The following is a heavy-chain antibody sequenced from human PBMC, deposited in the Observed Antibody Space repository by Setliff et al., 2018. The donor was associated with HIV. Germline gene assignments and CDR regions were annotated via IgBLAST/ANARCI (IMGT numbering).Heavy chain of an antibody. V-gene: IGHV1-58*02. D-gene: IGHD3-10*01. Sequence: SVKVSCKASGFTFTSSAMQWVRQARGQRLEWIGWIVVGSDNTNYAQKFQERVTITRDLSTSTAYMELSSLRSEDTAVYYCAAASNRRVRGVNLHYYYYMDVWG. CDR3: AAASNRRVRGVNLHYYYYMDV. CDR1: GFTFTSSA. CDR2: IVVGSDNT. J-gene: IGHJ6*03.